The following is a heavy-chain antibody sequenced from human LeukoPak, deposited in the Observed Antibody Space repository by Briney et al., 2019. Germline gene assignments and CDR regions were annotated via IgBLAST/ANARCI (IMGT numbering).Heavy chain of an antibody. J-gene: IGHJ6*03. CDR3: AREGGSPPGYYYYYMDV. CDR1: GFTFSSYS. V-gene: IGHV3-21*01. Sequence: GGSLRLSCAASGFTFSSYSMNWVRQAPGKGLEWVSSISSSSSYIYYADSVKGRFTISRDNAKNSLYLQMNSRRAEDTAVYYCAREGGSPPGYYYYYMDVWGKGTTVTVSS. CDR2: ISSSSSYI.